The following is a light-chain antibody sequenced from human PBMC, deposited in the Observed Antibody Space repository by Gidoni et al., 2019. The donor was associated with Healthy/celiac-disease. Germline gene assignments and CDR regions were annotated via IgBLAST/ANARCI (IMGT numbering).Light chain of an antibody. CDR3: QQYYSNPYT. CDR1: QSVLYSSNNKNY. Sequence: DIVITQSSDSLASSLGERATINCKSSQSVLYSSNNKNYLAWYQQKPGQPPKLLIYCASARESGVPDRFSGSGSGTDFTLTISSLQAEDVAGYYCQQYYSNPYTFXXXTKLEL. CDR2: CAS. V-gene: IGKV4-1*01. J-gene: IGKJ2*01.